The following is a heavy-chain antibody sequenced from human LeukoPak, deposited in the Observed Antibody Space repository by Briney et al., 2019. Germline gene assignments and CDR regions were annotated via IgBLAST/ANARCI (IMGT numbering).Heavy chain of an antibody. CDR1: GGTFSSYA. V-gene: IGHV1-69*01. Sequence: ASVKVSCKASGGTFSSYAISWVRQAPGQGLEWMGGIIPIFGTANYAQKFQGRVTITADESTSTAYMELSSLRSEDTAVYYCARVSPIEMATRDWGQGTLVTVPS. D-gene: IGHD5-24*01. J-gene: IGHJ4*02. CDR3: ARVSPIEMATRD. CDR2: IIPIFGTA.